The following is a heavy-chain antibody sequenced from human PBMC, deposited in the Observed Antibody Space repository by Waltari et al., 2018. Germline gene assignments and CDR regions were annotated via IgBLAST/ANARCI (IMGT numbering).Heavy chain of an antibody. V-gene: IGHV3-9*01. CDR1: GFTFDDYA. J-gene: IGHJ3*02. D-gene: IGHD6-13*01. CDR2: ISWNSGSI. Sequence: EVQLVESGGGLVQPGRSLRLSCAASGFTFDDYAMHWVRQAPGKGLEWVSGISWNSGSIGYADSVKCRFTSSRDYAKNARYLQMNMLRAEDTAVYYCARVQQLVRWCGAFDIWGQGTMVTVSS. CDR3: ARVQQLVRWCGAFDI.